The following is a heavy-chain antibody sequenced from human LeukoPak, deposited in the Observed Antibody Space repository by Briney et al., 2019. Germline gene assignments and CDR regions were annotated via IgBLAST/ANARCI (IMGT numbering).Heavy chain of an antibody. CDR3: ASRMRRDGSNTYYFDY. D-gene: IGHD5-24*01. Sequence: SETLSLTCTVSGCTISTYYLSWIRQPPGKGLEWIGFIYSSGSTNNNPSLKSRVTMSIDTSRNQFSLKLCSVTAADTAVHYCASRMRRDGSNTYYFDYWGEGTLVTVSS. CDR2: IYSSGST. J-gene: IGHJ4*02. V-gene: IGHV4-59*08. CDR1: GCTISTYY.